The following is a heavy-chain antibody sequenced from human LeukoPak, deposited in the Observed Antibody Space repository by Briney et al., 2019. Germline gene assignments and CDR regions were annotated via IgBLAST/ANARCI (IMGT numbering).Heavy chain of an antibody. Sequence: SQTLSLTCTVSGDSISSGDYYWSWIRQPPGKGLEWIGYIYYSGSTYYNPSLKSRVTISVHTSKNQFSLKLSSVTAADTAVYYCARDAGITIFGVDGMDVWGQGTTVTVSS. J-gene: IGHJ6*02. D-gene: IGHD3-3*01. CDR1: GDSISSGDYY. CDR3: ARDAGITIFGVDGMDV. V-gene: IGHV4-30-4*01. CDR2: IYYSGST.